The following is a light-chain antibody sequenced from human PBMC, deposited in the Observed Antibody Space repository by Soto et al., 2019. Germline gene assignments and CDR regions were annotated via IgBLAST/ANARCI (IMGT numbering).Light chain of an antibody. J-gene: IGKJ5*01. CDR1: QSISSY. V-gene: IGKV1-39*01. CDR2: AAS. CDR3: QQSYSTPLG. Sequence: DIQMTQSPSSLSASVGDRVTITCRASQSISSYLNWYQQKPGKAPKLLIYAASSLQSGVPSRFSGSGSGTDFTLTISSLQPEDFATYYSQQSYSTPLGFGQGTRLEIK.